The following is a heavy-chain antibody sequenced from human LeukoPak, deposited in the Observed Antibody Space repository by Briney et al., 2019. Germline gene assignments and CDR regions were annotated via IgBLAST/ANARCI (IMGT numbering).Heavy chain of an antibody. J-gene: IGHJ4*02. CDR1: GFSGPSSA. V-gene: IGHV3-23*01. CDR2: IGAGASNK. Sequence: GGSLRLSCTASGFSGPSSAMAWVRQAPGKGLEWVSHIGAGASNKYYADSVKGRFTISRDYSRKTVYLQMNSLRAEDTAVYYCAQSYDSGGYPLGDSWGQGTLVTVSS. D-gene: IGHD3-22*01. CDR3: AQSYDSGGYPLGDS.